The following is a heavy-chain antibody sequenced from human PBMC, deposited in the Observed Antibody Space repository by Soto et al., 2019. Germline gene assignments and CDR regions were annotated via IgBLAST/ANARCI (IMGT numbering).Heavy chain of an antibody. J-gene: IGHJ6*02. CDR1: GGSISSGGYY. CDR2: IYYSGST. D-gene: IGHD1-26*01. CDR3: ARVRGEGMGATLYYYYGMDV. V-gene: IGHV4-31*03. Sequence: QVQLQESGPGLVKPSQTLSLTCTVSGGSISSGGYYWSWIRQHPGKGLEWIGYIYYSGSTYYNPSPKSRVTISVDTSKNQFSPKLSSVTAADTAVYYCARVRGEGMGATLYYYYGMDVWGQGTTVTVSS.